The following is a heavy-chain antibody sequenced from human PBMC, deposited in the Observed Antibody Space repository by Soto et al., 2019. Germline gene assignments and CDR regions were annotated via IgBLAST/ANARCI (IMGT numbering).Heavy chain of an antibody. D-gene: IGHD3-10*01. CDR1: GYTLITYA. Sequence: GASVKVSCKASGYTLITYAMHWVRQAPGQRLEWMGWINSGNANTKYPQKFQDRVSITRDTSANTAYMELSSLRPEDTAVHYCARGYYGDQVILHHYYGMDVWGQGTTVTVSS. CDR2: INSGNANT. V-gene: IGHV1-3*01. J-gene: IGHJ6*02. CDR3: ARGYYGDQVILHHYYGMDV.